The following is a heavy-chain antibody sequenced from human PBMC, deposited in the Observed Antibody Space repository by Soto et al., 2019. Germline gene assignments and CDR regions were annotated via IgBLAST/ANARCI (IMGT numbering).Heavy chain of an antibody. V-gene: IGHV4-39*01. CDR2: IYYSGST. D-gene: IGHD1-26*01. CDR3: ARLRSGSYYTPEYFQH. CDR1: AGSLTSSSYY. J-gene: IGHJ1*01. Sequence: PSQTLSLPCTVSAGSLTSSSYYWGWIRQPPGKGLEWIGSIYYSGSTYYNPSLKSRVTISVDTSKNQFSLKLSSVTAADTAVYYCARLRSGSYYTPEYFQHWGQGTLVTVS.